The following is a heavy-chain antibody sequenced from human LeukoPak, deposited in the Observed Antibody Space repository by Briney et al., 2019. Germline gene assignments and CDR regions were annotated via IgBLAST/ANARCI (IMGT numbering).Heavy chain of an antibody. Sequence: SETLSLTCFVCGGSVTSGDYYWSWVRQPPGRGLEWIGYIYYSGNTNYNSSLKSRVSVSVDTSKNQFSLKLTSVTAADTAVYYCARHGSDGFDYWGQGTVVTVSS. CDR2: IYYSGNT. CDR1: GGSVTSGDYY. D-gene: IGHD2-21*02. V-gene: IGHV4-30-4*01. CDR3: ARHGSDGFDY. J-gene: IGHJ4*02.